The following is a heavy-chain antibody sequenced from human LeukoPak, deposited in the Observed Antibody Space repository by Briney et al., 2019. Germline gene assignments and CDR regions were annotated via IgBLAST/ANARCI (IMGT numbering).Heavy chain of an antibody. J-gene: IGHJ4*02. CDR2: IYYSGST. CDR3: AREGYSSSLNY. D-gene: IGHD6-13*01. V-gene: IGHV4-39*07. CDR1: GGSISSSSYY. Sequence: KTSETVSLTCTVSGGSISSSSYYWGWIRQPPGKGLEWIGSIYYSGSTYYNPSLKSRVTISVDTSKNQFSLKLSSVTAADTAVYYCAREGYSSSLNYWGQGTLVTVSS.